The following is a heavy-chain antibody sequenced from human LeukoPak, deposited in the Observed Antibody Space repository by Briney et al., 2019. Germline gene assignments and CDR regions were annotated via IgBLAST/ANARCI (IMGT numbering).Heavy chain of an antibody. CDR3: ARDKWVNKERWLQSYFDY. D-gene: IGHD5-24*01. J-gene: IGHJ4*02. CDR2: IYSGGST. Sequence: GGSLRLSCAASGFTVSSNYMSWVRQAPGKGLEWVSVIYSGGSTYYADSVKGRFTISRDNSKNTLYLQMNSLRAEDTAVYYCARDKWVNKERWLQSYFDYWGQGTLVTVSS. V-gene: IGHV3-53*01. CDR1: GFTVSSNY.